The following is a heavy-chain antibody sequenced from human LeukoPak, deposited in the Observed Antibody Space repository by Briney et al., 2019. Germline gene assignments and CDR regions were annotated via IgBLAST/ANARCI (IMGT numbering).Heavy chain of an antibody. CDR3: ARHSDRVLVTGFDP. CDR1: GGSVNYYY. CDR2: IYYSGNT. D-gene: IGHD2-21*02. J-gene: IGHJ5*02. V-gene: IGHV4-59*08. Sequence: SETLSLTCTVSGGSVNYYYWNWIRQPPGKGLEWIGFIYYSGNTNYNPSLKSRVTMSIDTSKNQFSLRLTSVTAADTAVYYCARHSDRVLVTGFDPWGQGILVTVSS.